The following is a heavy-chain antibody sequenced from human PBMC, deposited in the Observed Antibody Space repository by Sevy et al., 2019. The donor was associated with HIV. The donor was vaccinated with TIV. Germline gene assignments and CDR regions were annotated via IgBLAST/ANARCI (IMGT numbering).Heavy chain of an antibody. CDR3: ARERGSNILTLGLDF. V-gene: IGHV4-61*02. D-gene: IGHD3-9*01. Sequence: SETLSLTCTVSGDSFSSDTYFWNWIRQPAGKGLEWIGRIHASGSTIYNPSLKSRVTMSVDKSKSQFSLRLSSVTAADTDVYFCARERGSNILTLGLDFWGQGSLVTVSS. CDR2: IHASGST. CDR1: GDSFSSDTYF. J-gene: IGHJ4*02.